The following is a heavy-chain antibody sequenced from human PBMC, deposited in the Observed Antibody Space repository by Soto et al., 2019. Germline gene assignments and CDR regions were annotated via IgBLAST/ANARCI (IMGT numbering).Heavy chain of an antibody. CDR3: AADTGDIEVAPATT. J-gene: IGHJ4*02. CDR2: ISPASTYI. Sequence: GSLRLSCAASGLNFEKCSMNWVRQPPWKGPEWLASISPASTYIRYADSVKGRFTISRDNARNSLSLQMMSLRADNTAMYYCAADTGDIEVAPATTWGQGTLVTVSS. D-gene: IGHD2-15*01. CDR1: GLNFEKCS. V-gene: IGHV3-21*04.